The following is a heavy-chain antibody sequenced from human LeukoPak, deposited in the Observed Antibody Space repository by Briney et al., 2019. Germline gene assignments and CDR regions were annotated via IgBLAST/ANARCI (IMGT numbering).Heavy chain of an antibody. CDR3: ARDLGSSGWFDP. D-gene: IGHD6-19*01. CDR1: GGSISSYY. J-gene: IGHJ5*02. CDR2: IYYSGSI. Sequence: NASETLSLTCTVSGGSISSYYWSWIRQPPGKGLEWIGYIYYSGSINYNPSLKSRVTISVDTSKNQFSLKLSSVTAADTAVYYCARDLGSSGWFDPWGQGTLVTVSS. V-gene: IGHV4-59*01.